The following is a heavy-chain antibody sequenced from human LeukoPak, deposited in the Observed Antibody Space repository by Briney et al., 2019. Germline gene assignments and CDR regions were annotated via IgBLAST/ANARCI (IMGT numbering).Heavy chain of an antibody. CDR1: GYSFTSYG. CDR3: ARVTGYLNDFEY. J-gene: IGHJ4*02. CDR2: ITVYNGNT. Sequence: GASVKVSCKASGYSFTSYGVSWVRQAPGQGLEWMGWITVYNGNTNYAQKVQGRVTMTTDTSTSTAFMELRSLRSDDTAVYYCARVTGYLNDFEYWGQGTLVTVSS. V-gene: IGHV1-18*01. D-gene: IGHD1-1*01.